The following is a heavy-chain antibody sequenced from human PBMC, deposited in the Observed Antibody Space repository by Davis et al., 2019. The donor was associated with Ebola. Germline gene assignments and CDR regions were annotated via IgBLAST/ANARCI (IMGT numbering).Heavy chain of an antibody. CDR3: ARDGVVPTAIIFDYGMDV. V-gene: IGHV3-73*01. Sequence: PGGSLRLSCAASGFTVSGSAMHWVRQASGKGLEWVGRIRSKANSYATAYAASVKGRFTISRDDSKNTAYLQMNSLRAEDTAVYYCARDGVVPTAIIFDYGMDVWGQGTTVTVSS. CDR2: IRSKANSYAT. J-gene: IGHJ6*02. CDR1: GFTVSGSA. D-gene: IGHD2-2*01.